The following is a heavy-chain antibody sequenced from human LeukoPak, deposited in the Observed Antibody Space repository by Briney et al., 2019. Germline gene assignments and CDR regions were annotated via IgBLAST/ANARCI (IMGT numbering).Heavy chain of an antibody. CDR1: GGSITYGSYY. V-gene: IGHV4-61*02. Sequence: SETLSLTCTVSGGSITYGSYYWTWIRQPAGKGLEWIGRIYTSGSTYYNPSLKSRVTISVDTSQNQFSLKLSSVTAADTAVYCCARVGSCSGGVCYAFDIWGQGTMVIVSP. J-gene: IGHJ3*02. D-gene: IGHD2-15*01. CDR2: IYTSGST. CDR3: ARVGSCSGGVCYAFDI.